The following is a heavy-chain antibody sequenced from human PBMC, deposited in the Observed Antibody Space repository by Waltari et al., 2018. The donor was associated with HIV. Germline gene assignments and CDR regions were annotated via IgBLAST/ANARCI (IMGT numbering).Heavy chain of an antibody. CDR2: IYSGGST. CDR3: ARGFGCGGDCYYFDY. J-gene: IGHJ4*02. CDR1: GLSVSSND. V-gene: IGHV3-53*01. D-gene: IGHD2-21*02. Sequence: EVKLVDSGGGVIQPGGSLRRSCAASGLSVSSNDLGWLRTAPGKGLEWVSVIYSGGSTYYADSVKGRFTISRDNSKNTLYLQMNSLRAEDTAVYYCARGFGCGGDCYYFDYWGQGTLVTVSS.